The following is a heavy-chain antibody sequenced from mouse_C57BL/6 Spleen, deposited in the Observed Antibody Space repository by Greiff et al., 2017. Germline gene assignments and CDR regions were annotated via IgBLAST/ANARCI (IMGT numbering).Heavy chain of an antibody. D-gene: IGHD2-12*01. CDR2: IHPNSGST. V-gene: IGHV1-64*01. CDR3: ARPGDDPFFDY. J-gene: IGHJ2*01. Sequence: QVQLQQPGAELVKPGASVKLSCKASGYTFTSYWMHWVKQRPGQGLEWIGMIHPNSGSTNYNEKFKSKATLTVDKSSSTAYMQLSSLTSEDSAVYYCARPGDDPFFDYWGQGTTRTVSS. CDR1: GYTFTSYW.